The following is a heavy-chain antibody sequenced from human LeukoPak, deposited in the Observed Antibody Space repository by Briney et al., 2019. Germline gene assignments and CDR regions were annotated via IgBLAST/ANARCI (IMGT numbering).Heavy chain of an antibody. CDR3: AREDEYGSGSSNDY. CDR2: ISSSGSTI. D-gene: IGHD3-10*01. V-gene: IGHV3-48*03. J-gene: IGHJ4*02. Sequence: GGSLRLFCAASGFTFSSYEMNWVRQAPGKGLEWVSYISSSGSTIYYADSVKGRFTISRDNAKNSLYLQMNSLRAEDTAVYYCAREDEYGSGSSNDYWGQGTLVTVPS. CDR1: GFTFSSYE.